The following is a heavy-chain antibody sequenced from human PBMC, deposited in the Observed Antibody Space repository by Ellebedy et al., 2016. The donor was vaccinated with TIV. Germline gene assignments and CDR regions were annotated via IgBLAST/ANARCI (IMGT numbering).Heavy chain of an antibody. CDR1: GFTFSNYA. J-gene: IGHJ4*02. D-gene: IGHD5-12*01. V-gene: IGHV3-23*01. CDR2: ISGRGEST. Sequence: GGSLRLSCAASGFTFSNYAMTWVRQAPGKGLEWVSSISGRGESTYYADSVKDRVTISRDNSRNTVYLQMSNLRDEDTAVYYCVKENPHSGIEAYFEYWGQGSLVTVSS. CDR3: VKENPHSGIEAYFEY.